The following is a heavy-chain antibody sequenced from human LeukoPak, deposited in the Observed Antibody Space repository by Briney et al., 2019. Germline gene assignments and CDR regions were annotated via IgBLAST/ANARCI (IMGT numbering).Heavy chain of an antibody. Sequence: ASVKVSCKASGYTFTSYDINWVRQATGQGLEWMGWMNPNSGNTGYAQKFQGRVTMTRNTSISTAYMELSSLRSEDTAVYYCARGFYYYGSGSYYPSYYMDVWGKGTTVTISS. CDR2: MNPNSGNT. V-gene: IGHV1-8*01. CDR3: ARGFYYYGSGSYYPSYYMDV. J-gene: IGHJ6*03. D-gene: IGHD3-10*01. CDR1: GYTFTSYD.